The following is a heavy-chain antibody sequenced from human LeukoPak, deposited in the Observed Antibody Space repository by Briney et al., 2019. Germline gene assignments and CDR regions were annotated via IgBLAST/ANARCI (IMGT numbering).Heavy chain of an antibody. CDR2: IRYDGSNK. J-gene: IGHJ4*02. Sequence: PGGSMRLSCAASGFTFSSYGMHWVRQAPGKGLEWVAFIRYDGSNKYYADSVKGRFTISRDNSKNTLYLQMNSLRAEDTAVYYCAKEKAAPHDYWGQGTLVTVSS. CDR1: GFTFSSYG. D-gene: IGHD6-13*01. CDR3: AKEKAAPHDY. V-gene: IGHV3-30*02.